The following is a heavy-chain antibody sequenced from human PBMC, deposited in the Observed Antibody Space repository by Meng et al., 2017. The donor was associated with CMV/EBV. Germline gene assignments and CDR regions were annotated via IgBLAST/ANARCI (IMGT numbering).Heavy chain of an antibody. Sequence: LSCAASGFPFSRDAMSWVRQAPGKGLGWVSAISGSGGSTYYADSVKGRFTISRDNSKNTLYLQMNSLRAEDTAVYYCAKLDYGDTTDYWGQGTLVTVSS. J-gene: IGHJ4*02. CDR2: ISGSGGST. V-gene: IGHV3-23*01. CDR3: AKLDYGDTTDY. D-gene: IGHD4-17*01. CDR1: GFPFSRDA.